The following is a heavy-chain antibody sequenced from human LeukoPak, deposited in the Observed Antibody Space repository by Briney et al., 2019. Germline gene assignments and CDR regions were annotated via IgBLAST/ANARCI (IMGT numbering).Heavy chain of an antibody. CDR2: IYYSGST. CDR3: ARDTHDSSGYFNAFDV. Sequence: PSETLSLTCTVSGYSISSGGHSWNWIRQPPGKGLEWIGYIYYSGSTFYNPSLKSRLTISVDTSKNQFSLKLRSVTAADTAVYFCARDTHDSSGYFNAFDVWGQGTMVTVSS. V-gene: IGHV4-30-4*07. J-gene: IGHJ3*01. CDR1: GYSISSGGHS. D-gene: IGHD3-22*01.